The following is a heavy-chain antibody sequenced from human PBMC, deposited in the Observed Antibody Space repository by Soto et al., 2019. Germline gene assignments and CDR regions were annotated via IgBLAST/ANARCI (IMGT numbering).Heavy chain of an antibody. D-gene: IGHD5-12*01. CDR2: ISSSSYT. CDR3: ARDYSGYEDDAFDI. V-gene: IGHV3-11*05. J-gene: IGHJ3*02. Sequence: PGGSLRLSCAASGFTFSDYYMSWIRQAPGKGLEWVSYISSSSYTNYADSVKGRFTISRDNAKNSLYLQMNSLRAEDTAVYYCARDYSGYEDDAFDIWGQGTMVTVSS. CDR1: GFTFSDYY.